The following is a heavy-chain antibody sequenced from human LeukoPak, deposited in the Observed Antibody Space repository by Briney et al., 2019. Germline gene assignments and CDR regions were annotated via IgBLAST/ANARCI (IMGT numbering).Heavy chain of an antibody. CDR1: GYAFTRHY. CDR2: ISAYNGNT. V-gene: IGHV1-18*01. Sequence: ASVKVSCKASGYAFTRHYMHWVRQAPGQGLEWMGWISAYNGNTNYAQNLQGRVTMTIDTSTSTAYMELRSLRSDDTAVYYCARDPPYHYDSSGYYSRTGKFDYWGQGTLVTVSS. D-gene: IGHD3-22*01. J-gene: IGHJ4*02. CDR3: ARDPPYHYDSSGYYSRTGKFDY.